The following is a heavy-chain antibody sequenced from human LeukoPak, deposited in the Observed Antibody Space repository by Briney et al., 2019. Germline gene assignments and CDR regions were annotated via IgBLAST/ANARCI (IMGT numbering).Heavy chain of an antibody. CDR1: GGTFSSYA. Sequence: SVKVSCQASGGTFSSYAISWVRQAPGQGLEWMGGIIPIFGTANYAQKFQGRVTITADESTSTAYMELSSLRSEDTAVYYCALRRYCSGGSFYAGNYWGQGTLVTVSS. V-gene: IGHV1-69*01. CDR2: IIPIFGTA. CDR3: ALRRYCSGGSFYAGNY. J-gene: IGHJ4*02. D-gene: IGHD2-15*01.